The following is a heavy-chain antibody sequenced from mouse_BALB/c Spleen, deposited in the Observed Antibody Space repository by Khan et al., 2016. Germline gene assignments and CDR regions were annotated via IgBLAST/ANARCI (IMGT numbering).Heavy chain of an antibody. D-gene: IGHD2-1*01. J-gene: IGHJ1*01. CDR3: ARCGNFFHWYFDV. CDR1: GYTFTTAG. Sequence: QIQLVQSGPELKKPGETDRISCKASGYTFTTAGMQWVQKMPGKGLKWIGWINTHSGVPKYAEDFKGRFAFSLETSASTAYLQISNLKNEDTATYFCARCGNFFHWYFDVWGAGTTVTVSS. V-gene: IGHV9-4*02. CDR2: INTHSGVP.